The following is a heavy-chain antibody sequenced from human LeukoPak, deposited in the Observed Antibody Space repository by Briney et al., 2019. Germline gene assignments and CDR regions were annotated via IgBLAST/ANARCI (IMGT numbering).Heavy chain of an antibody. D-gene: IGHD2-15*01. V-gene: IGHV3-30*18. CDR1: GFTFRSYG. CDR2: ISYDGSNK. CDR3: AKGYCSGGSCYWKVLGLDY. Sequence: GRSLRLSCAASGFTFRSYGMHWVRQAPGKGLEWGAVISYDGSNKYYADSVKGRFTISRDNSKNTLYLQMNSLRAEDTAVYYCAKGYCSGGSCYWKVLGLDYWGQRTLVTVSS. J-gene: IGHJ4*02.